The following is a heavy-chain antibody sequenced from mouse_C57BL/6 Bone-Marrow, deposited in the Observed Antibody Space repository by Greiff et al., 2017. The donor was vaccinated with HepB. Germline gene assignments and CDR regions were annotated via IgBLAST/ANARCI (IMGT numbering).Heavy chain of an antibody. CDR1: GYTFTSYW. CDR3: AREGPSTVVASYYYAMDY. J-gene: IGHJ4*01. V-gene: IGHV1-72*01. Sequence: QVQLKQPGAELVKPGASVKLSCKASGYTFTSYWMHWVKQRPGRGLEWIGRIDPNSGGTKYNEKFKSKATLTVDKPSSTAYMQLSSLTSEDSAVYDCAREGPSTVVASYYYAMDYWGQGTSVTVSS. CDR2: IDPNSGGT. D-gene: IGHD1-1*01.